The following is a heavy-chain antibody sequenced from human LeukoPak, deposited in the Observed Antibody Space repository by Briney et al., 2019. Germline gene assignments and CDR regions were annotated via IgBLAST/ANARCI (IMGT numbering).Heavy chain of an antibody. Sequence: GGSLRLSCAASGFTFSSYGMSWVRQAPGKGLEWVSAISGSGGSTYYADSVRGRFTISRDNSKSTLFLQMNSLRAADTAIYYCATYRQVLLPFEAWGQGTLVTVSS. CDR1: GFTFSSYG. V-gene: IGHV3-23*01. J-gene: IGHJ5*02. CDR3: ATYRQVLLPFEA. CDR2: ISGSGGST. D-gene: IGHD5-18*01.